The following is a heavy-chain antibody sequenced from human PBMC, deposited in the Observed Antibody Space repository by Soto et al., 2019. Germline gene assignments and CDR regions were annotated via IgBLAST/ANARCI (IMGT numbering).Heavy chain of an antibody. CDR1: GGSISSYY. CDR3: ARQGFGPLHGHVDV. J-gene: IGHJ6*02. Sequence: QVQLQESGPGLVKPSETLSLSCTVSGGSISSYYWSWFRQSPGKRMEWIGYVHHSWGSSYNPSLQSRVAISLDTPKSQFPRKVTSVTATDAAVYYCARQGFGPLHGHVDVWGQGTTVTVSS. CDR2: VHHSWGS. D-gene: IGHD3-10*01. V-gene: IGHV4-59*08.